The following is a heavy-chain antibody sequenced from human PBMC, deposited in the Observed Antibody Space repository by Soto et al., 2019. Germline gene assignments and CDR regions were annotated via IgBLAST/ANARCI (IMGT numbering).Heavy chain of an antibody. CDR2: IFYSGST. V-gene: IGHV4-59*01. CDR1: GGSINAFF. CDR3: ATQTGLYYYGMDV. J-gene: IGHJ6*02. Sequence: QVQLQESGPGLVKPSETLSLTCTVSGGSINAFFWSWVRQPPGKGLESIGYIFYSGSTNYNPSLKRRVTISLDTSKTQFSLNLTSVTAADTAVYYCATQTGLYYYGMDVWGQGTTVAVPS.